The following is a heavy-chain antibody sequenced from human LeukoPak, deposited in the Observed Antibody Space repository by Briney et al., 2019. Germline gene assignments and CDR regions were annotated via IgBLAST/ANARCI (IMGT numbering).Heavy chain of an antibody. Sequence: GASVKVSCKASGYTFSSYDINWVRQATGQGLEWMGWMNPNSGNTGYAQKFQGRVTSTRNTSISTAYMELSGLRSEDTAVYYCARDGVGVTSVYWGQGTLVTVSS. CDR3: ARDGVGVTSVY. CDR2: MNPNSGNT. CDR1: GYTFSSYD. V-gene: IGHV1-8*03. D-gene: IGHD1-26*01. J-gene: IGHJ4*02.